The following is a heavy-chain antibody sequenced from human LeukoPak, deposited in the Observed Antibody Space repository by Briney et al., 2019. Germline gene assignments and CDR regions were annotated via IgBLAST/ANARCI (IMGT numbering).Heavy chain of an antibody. CDR2: IYSGGST. CDR1: GFPVSSNY. CDR3: ARSSAIVGGTRGFDY. D-gene: IGHD1-26*01. J-gene: IGHJ4*02. Sequence: GGSLRLSCAASGFPVSSNYMNWVRQAPGKGLEWVSVIYSGGSTYYADSVKGRFAISRDSSQNTLYLQMNSLRAEDTAVYYCARSSAIVGGTRGFDYWGQGTLVTVSS. V-gene: IGHV3-53*01.